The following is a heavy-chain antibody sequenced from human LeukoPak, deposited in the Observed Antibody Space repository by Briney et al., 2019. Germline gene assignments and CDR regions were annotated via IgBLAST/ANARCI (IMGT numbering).Heavy chain of an antibody. CDR3: ARHAPSGSYHGYYFDY. J-gene: IGHJ4*02. V-gene: IGHV4-31*03. CDR1: GGSISSGGYY. Sequence: PSQTLSLTCTVSGGSISSGGYYWSWIRQHPGKGLEWIGYIYYSGSTNYNPSLKSRVTISVDTSKNQFSLKLSSVTAADTAVYYCARHAPSGSYHGYYFDYWGQGTLVTVSS. D-gene: IGHD1-26*01. CDR2: IYYSGST.